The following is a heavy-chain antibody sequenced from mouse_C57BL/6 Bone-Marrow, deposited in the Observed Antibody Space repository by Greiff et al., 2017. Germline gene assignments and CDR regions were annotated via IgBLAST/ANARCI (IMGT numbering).Heavy chain of an antibody. J-gene: IGHJ4*01. CDR2: IHPNSGST. D-gene: IGHD3-1*01. CDR1: GYTFTSYW. Sequence: QVQLQQPGAELVKPGASVKLSCKASGYTFTSYWMHWVKQRPGQGLEWIGMIHPNSGSTNYNEKFKSKATLTVDKSYSPAYMQLSSLTSEDAAVYYNARGNYRGYAMDYWGQGTSVTVSS. V-gene: IGHV1-64*01. CDR3: ARGNYRGYAMDY.